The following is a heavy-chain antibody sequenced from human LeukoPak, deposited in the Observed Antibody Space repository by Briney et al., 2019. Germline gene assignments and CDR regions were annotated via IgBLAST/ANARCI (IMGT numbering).Heavy chain of an antibody. CDR2: IYSGGAT. CDR1: GFIVSSKY. J-gene: IGHJ6*02. D-gene: IGHD6-13*01. Sequence: PGGSLRLSCTVSGFIVSSKYMSWVRQAPGKGLEWVAVIYSGGATYYAGSVKGRFTISRDNSKNTLYLQMNSLGAEDRAVYYCASAAFASSWYEGGLDVWGQGTTVTVSS. CDR3: ASAAFASSWYEGGLDV. V-gene: IGHV3-66*01.